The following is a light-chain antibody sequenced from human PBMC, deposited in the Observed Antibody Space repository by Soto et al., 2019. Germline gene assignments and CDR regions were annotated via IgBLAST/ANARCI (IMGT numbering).Light chain of an antibody. CDR2: AAS. J-gene: IGKJ4*01. CDR3: QQYYSYPPT. CDR1: QGISSY. V-gene: IGKV1-9*01. Sequence: DIQMTQSPSSLSAFVGDRVTITCRASQGISSYLAWYQQKPGKAPKLLIYAASTLQSGVPSRFSGSGSGTDFTLTISCLQSEDFATYYCQQYYSYPPTFGGGTKVDIK.